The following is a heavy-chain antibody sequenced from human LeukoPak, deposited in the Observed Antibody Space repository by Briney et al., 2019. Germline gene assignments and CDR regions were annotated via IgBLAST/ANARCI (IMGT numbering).Heavy chain of an antibody. D-gene: IGHD2-15*01. CDR2: ISWNSGSI. Sequence: PGGSLRHSCAASGFTFDDYAMHWVRQAPGKGLEWVSGISWNSGSIGYADSVKGRFTISRDNAKNSLYLQMNSLRAEDMALYYCASQKLGYCSGGSCYGDAFDIWGQGTMVTVSS. J-gene: IGHJ3*02. CDR1: GFTFDDYA. CDR3: ASQKLGYCSGGSCYGDAFDI. V-gene: IGHV3-9*03.